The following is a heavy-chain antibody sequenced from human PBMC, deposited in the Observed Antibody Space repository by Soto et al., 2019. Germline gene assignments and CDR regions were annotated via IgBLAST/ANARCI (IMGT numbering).Heavy chain of an antibody. Sequence: QLQLQESGPGLVKPSETLSLTCTVSGGSISSSSYYWGWIRQPPGKGLEWIGSIYYSGSTYYNPSLKSRVNISVDTSKNQFSLKLSSVTAADTAVYYCARLPYSSFGDYWGQGTLVTVSS. CDR3: ARLPYSSFGDY. CDR2: IYYSGST. D-gene: IGHD6-6*01. CDR1: GGSISSSSYY. V-gene: IGHV4-39*01. J-gene: IGHJ4*02.